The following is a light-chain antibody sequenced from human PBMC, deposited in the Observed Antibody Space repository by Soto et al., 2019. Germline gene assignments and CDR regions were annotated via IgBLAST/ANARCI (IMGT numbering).Light chain of an antibody. CDR3: QQYNNWPPIT. CDR1: QSVSSS. J-gene: IGKJ5*01. V-gene: IGKV3-15*01. CDR2: GAS. Sequence: EIVLPPSPDTLSLSPGDRATLSCRASQSVSSSLAWYQQKPGQAPRLLIYGASTRATGIPARFSGSGCATEFTLTISSLQSEDFAVYFCQQYNNWPPITFGQGTRLEIK.